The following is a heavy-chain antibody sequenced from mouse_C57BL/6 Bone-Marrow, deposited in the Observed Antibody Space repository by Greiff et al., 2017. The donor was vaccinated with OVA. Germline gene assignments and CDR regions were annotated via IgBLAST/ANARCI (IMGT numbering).Heavy chain of an antibody. J-gene: IGHJ1*03. Sequence: VQLQQSGPELVKPGASVKISCKASGYTFTDYYMNWVKQSHGKSLEWIGDINPNNGGTSYNQKFKGKATLTVDKSSSTAYMELRSLTSEDSAVYYCASSSTRRYFDVWGTGTTVTVSS. CDR3: ASSSTRRYFDV. CDR1: GYTFTDYY. CDR2: INPNNGGT. D-gene: IGHD1-1*01. V-gene: IGHV1-26*01.